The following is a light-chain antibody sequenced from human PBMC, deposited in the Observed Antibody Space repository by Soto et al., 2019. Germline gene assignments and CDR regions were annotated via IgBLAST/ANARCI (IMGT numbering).Light chain of an antibody. V-gene: IGKV3-15*01. Sequence: EIVMTQSPATLSVSPGERATLSCRASQSVSSNLAWYQQKPGQAPRLLIYGASTMATGIPARFSGCGSGTEFTLTISSRQSEDFAVYYCQQYNNWPPWTFGQGTKVEIK. CDR1: QSVSSN. CDR3: QQYNNWPPWT. CDR2: GAS. J-gene: IGKJ1*01.